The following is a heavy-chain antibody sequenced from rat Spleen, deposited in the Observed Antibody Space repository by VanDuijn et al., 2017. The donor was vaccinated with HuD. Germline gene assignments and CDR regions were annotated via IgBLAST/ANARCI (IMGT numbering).Heavy chain of an antibody. V-gene: IGHV5-17*01. J-gene: IGHJ1*01. Sequence: EVQLVESGGGLVQPGRSLKVSCAASGFTFSNYGMAWVRQAPTKGLEWVATILYDDNNIYYRDSVKGRFSISRDDAKSTLYLELDSLRSEDMATYYCVRQGYLRDWYFDFWGPGTMVTVSS. D-gene: IGHD2-5*01. CDR2: ILYDDNNI. CDR1: GFTFSNYG. CDR3: VRQGYLRDWYFDF.